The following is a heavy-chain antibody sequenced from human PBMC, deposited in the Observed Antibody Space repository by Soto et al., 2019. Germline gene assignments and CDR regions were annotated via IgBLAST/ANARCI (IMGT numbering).Heavy chain of an antibody. V-gene: IGHV4-39*01. CDR2: IYYSGNT. D-gene: IGHD5-18*01. J-gene: IGHJ4*02. CDR1: GASISSDNYY. Sequence: SETLSLTCSVSGASISSDNYYWGWIRQTPGKGLEWIGSIYYSGNTYYNPSLKSRLTISVDTSKSPFSLTLSSVTAADSAMYFCARQIRYTYGYFPGYIDQWGQGTRVTVSS. CDR3: ARQIRYTYGYFPGYIDQ.